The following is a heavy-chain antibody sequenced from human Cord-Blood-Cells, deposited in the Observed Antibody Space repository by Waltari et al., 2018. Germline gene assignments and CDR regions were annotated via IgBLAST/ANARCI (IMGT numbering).Heavy chain of an antibody. CDR1: GYTFTGYY. V-gene: IGHV1-2*07. CDR2: INPNSGGK. CDR3: ATGIVGATIDAFDI. Sequence: QVQLVQSGAEVKKPGASVKVSCKASGYTFTGYYMHWVRQAPGQGLEGRRWINPNSGGKNYEHKVQGRVTMTRGTSISTAYMELSRLRADDTAVYYCATGIVGATIDAFDIWGQGTMVTVSS. J-gene: IGHJ3*02. D-gene: IGHD1-26*01.